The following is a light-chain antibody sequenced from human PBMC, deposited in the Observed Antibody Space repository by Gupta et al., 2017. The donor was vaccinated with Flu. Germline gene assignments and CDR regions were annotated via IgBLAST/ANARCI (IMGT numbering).Light chain of an antibody. Sequence: LALSPEERATRSCRASQSLSTNLAWYQQKPGQAPRLLIYAASNRATGIPARFRGSGSGTDFTLTISSLEPEDFAVYYCQQRNEWPPAATFGQGTRLEIK. V-gene: IGKV3-11*01. CDR1: QSLSTN. CDR3: QQRNEWPPAAT. CDR2: AAS. J-gene: IGKJ5*01.